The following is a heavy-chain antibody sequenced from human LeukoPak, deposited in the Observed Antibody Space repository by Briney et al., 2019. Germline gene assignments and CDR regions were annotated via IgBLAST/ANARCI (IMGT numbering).Heavy chain of an antibody. CDR3: ARDYCSSTSCLFDY. Sequence: ASVKVSCKASGYTFTGYHMHWVQQAPGQGLEWMGRINPNGGDTNYAQKFQGRVTMTRDTSISTAYMELSRLRSDDTAVFYCARDYCSSTSCLFDYWGQGTLVTVSS. J-gene: IGHJ4*02. CDR1: GYTFTGYH. D-gene: IGHD2-2*01. CDR2: INPNGGDT. V-gene: IGHV1-2*06.